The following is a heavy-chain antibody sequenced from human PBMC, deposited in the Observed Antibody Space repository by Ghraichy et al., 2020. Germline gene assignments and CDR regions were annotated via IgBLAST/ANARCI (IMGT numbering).Heavy chain of an antibody. CDR1: GGSISSSGYS. V-gene: IGHV4-30-2*01. Sequence: SETLSLTCAVFGGSISSSGYSWNWIRQPPGKGLEWIGFIYSGGSTYYSPSLKSRVTISVDRSNNQFSLRLRSVTAADTAVYFCARGSRYTNSYDKWGQGTLVTVSS. CDR3: ARGSRYTNSYDK. CDR2: IYSGGST. D-gene: IGHD1-14*01. J-gene: IGHJ4*02.